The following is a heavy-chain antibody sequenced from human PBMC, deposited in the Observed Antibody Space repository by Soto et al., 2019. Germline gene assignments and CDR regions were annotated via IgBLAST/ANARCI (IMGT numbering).Heavy chain of an antibody. CDR2: INHSGST. CDR3: ARGSPTYYMDV. Sequence: SETLSLTCAVYGGSFSGYYWSWIRQPPGKGLEWIGEINHSGSTNYNPSLKSRVTISVDTSKNQFSLKLSSVTAADTAVYYCARGSPTYYMDVWGKGTTVTVSS. CDR1: GGSFSGYY. V-gene: IGHV4-34*01. J-gene: IGHJ6*03.